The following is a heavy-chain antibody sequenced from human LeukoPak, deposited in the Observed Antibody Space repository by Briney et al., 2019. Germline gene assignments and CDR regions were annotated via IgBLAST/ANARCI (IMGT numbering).Heavy chain of an antibody. CDR3: ARELRYDNSDSGAF. J-gene: IGHJ3*01. D-gene: IGHD3-22*01. Sequence: SETLSLTCTVSGGSISSYYWSWIRQPPGKGLEWIGYIYYSGSTNYNPSLKSRVTISVDTSKNQFSLKLSSVTAADTAVYYCARELRYDNSDSGAFWGQGTVVTVSS. V-gene: IGHV4-59*01. CDR1: GGSISSYY. CDR2: IYYSGST.